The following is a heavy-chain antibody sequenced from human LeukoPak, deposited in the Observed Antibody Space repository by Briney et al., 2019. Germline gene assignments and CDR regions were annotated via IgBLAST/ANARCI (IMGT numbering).Heavy chain of an antibody. Sequence: GSLRLSCAASGFTFSSYSMNWVRQAPGQGLEWISYISGTGSAIFYSDSVKGRFAISRDNAKNSLYLQMNSLRAEDSAVYFCARDASPETVNWFDSWGQGTLVTVSS. V-gene: IGHV3-48*01. CDR3: ARDASPETVNWFDS. J-gene: IGHJ5*01. CDR1: GFTFSSYS. D-gene: IGHD1-14*01. CDR2: ISGTGSAI.